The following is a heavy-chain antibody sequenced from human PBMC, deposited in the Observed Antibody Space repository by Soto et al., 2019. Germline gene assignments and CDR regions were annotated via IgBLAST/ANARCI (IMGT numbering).Heavy chain of an antibody. D-gene: IGHD4-17*01. CDR1: GFTFSSYS. CDR3: ARDHDVDYGDSRWYYYYMDV. CDR2: ISSSSSTI. V-gene: IGHV3-48*01. J-gene: IGHJ6*03. Sequence: GGALRLSCAASGFTFSSYSMNWVRPAPGKGVEWVSYISSSSSTIYYADSVKGRFTISRDNAKNSLYLQMNSLRAEDTAVYYCARDHDVDYGDSRWYYYYMDVWGKGTTVTVSS.